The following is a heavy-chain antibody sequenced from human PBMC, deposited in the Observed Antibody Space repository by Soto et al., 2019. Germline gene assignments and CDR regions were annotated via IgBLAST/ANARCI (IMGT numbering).Heavy chain of an antibody. Sequence: VQLLESGGRSVKPGGSLRLSCAAAGLTFRTFAMNWVRQAPGKGLEWVSGISGSGGRTYYSDSVKDRFTLSRDNSKNTLYLQMNSLRPEDTAVYYCAKGGLGDYYYYAMDVWGQGTTVTVSS. J-gene: IGHJ6*02. CDR2: ISGSGGRT. D-gene: IGHD3-16*01. V-gene: IGHV3-23*01. CDR3: AKGGLGDYYYYAMDV. CDR1: GLTFRTFA.